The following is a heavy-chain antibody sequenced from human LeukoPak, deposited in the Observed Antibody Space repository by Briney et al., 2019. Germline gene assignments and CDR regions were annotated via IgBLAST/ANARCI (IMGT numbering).Heavy chain of an antibody. Sequence: PGGSLRLSCAASGFTFDDYAMHWVRQAPGRGLEWVSGISWNSGSIGYADSVKGRFTISRDNAKNSLYLQMNSLRAEDTAVYYCAREKSGSNAAFDYWGQGTLVTVSS. CDR2: ISWNSGSI. V-gene: IGHV3-9*01. J-gene: IGHJ4*02. CDR3: AREKSGSNAAFDY. D-gene: IGHD1-26*01. CDR1: GFTFDDYA.